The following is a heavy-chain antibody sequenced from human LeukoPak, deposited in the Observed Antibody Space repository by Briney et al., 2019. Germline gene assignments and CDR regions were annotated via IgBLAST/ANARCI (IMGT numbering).Heavy chain of an antibody. CDR3: AKDQTFRGSGHYTYFDY. J-gene: IGHJ4*02. V-gene: IGHV3-74*01. Sequence: GGSLRLSCAASGFTFSSYWMHWVRQAPGKGLVWVSRINTDGRTISYADSVKGRFTISRDNAKNTVYLQMNSLRAEDTAVYYCAKDQTFRGSGHYTYFDYWGQGALVTVSS. CDR1: GFTFSSYW. CDR2: INTDGRTI. D-gene: IGHD2-15*01.